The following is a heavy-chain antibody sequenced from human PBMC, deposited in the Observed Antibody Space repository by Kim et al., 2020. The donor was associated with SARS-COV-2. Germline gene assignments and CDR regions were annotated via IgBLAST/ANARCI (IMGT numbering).Heavy chain of an antibody. CDR1: GFTFSSYE. Sequence: GGSLRLSCAASGFTFSSYEMNWVRQAPGKGLEWVSYISSSGSTIYYADSVKGRFTISRDNAKNSLYLQMNSLRAEDTAVYYCARVRNQDSSGRLYYYGMGVWGQGTTVTVSS. CDR3: ARVRNQDSSGRLYYYGMGV. J-gene: IGHJ6*02. V-gene: IGHV3-48*03. CDR2: ISSSGSTI. D-gene: IGHD3-22*01.